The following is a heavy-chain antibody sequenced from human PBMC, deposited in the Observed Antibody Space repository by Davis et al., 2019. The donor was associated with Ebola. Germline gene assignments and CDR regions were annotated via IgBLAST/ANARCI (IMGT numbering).Heavy chain of an antibody. J-gene: IGHJ6*02. Sequence: SETLSLTCTVSGGSISSSSYYWGWIRQPPGKGLEWIGSIYYSGSTYYNPSLKSRVTISVDTSKNQFSLKLSSVTAADTAVYYCARDQVGYSYGSSGYYYYGMDVWGQGTTVTVSS. CDR1: GGSISSSSYY. V-gene: IGHV4-39*07. CDR3: ARDQVGYSYGSSGYYYYGMDV. CDR2: IYYSGST. D-gene: IGHD5-18*01.